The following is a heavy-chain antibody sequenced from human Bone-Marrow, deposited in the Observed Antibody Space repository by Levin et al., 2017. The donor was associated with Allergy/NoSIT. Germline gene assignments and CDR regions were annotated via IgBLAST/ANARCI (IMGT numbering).Heavy chain of an antibody. J-gene: IGHJ4*02. D-gene: IGHD6-19*01. CDR2: ISSSSSYI. CDR1: GFTFSDYN. CDR3: ARVVGIAVAGPLDY. Sequence: PGGSLRLSCAASGFTFSDYNMNWVRQAPGKGLEWVSSISSSSSYIYYSDSVKGRFTISKDNAKKTLYLQMKSLTVEDTAVYYCARVVGIAVAGPLDYWGQGTLVSVSS. V-gene: IGHV3-21*01.